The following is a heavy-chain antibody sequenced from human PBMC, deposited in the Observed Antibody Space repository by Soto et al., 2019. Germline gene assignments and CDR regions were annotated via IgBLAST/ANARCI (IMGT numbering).Heavy chain of an antibody. CDR1: GFTFSSYA. J-gene: IGHJ4*02. Sequence: QVQLVESGGGVVQPGRSLRLSCAASGFTFSSYAMHWVRQAPGKGLEWVAVISYDGSNKYYADCVKGRFTISRDNYKNTLYLQMNSLRAEDTAVYYCARGLRDMITFGGPFDYWGQGTLVTVSS. D-gene: IGHD3-16*01. CDR2: ISYDGSNK. V-gene: IGHV3-30-3*01. CDR3: ARGLRDMITFGGPFDY.